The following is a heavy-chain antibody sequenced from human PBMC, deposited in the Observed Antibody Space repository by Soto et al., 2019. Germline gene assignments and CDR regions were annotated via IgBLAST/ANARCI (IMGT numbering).Heavy chain of an antibody. CDR1: GGPISSGGYY. CDR3: ARDSGKWNWFDP. CDR2: IYYSRIT. J-gene: IGHJ5*02. D-gene: IGHD6-19*01. Sequence: SEALSLTCTVSGGPISSGGYYWSWIRQHPGKGLEWSGYIYYSRITYYNPSLKSRVTISVDTSKNQFSLKLSSVTAADTAVYYCARDSGKWNWFDPWGQGTLVTVSS. V-gene: IGHV4-31*03.